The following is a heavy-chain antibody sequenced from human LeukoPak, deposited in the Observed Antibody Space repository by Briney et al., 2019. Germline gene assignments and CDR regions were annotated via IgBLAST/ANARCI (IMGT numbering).Heavy chain of an antibody. Sequence: PSQTLSLTCTVSGGSISSGDYYWSWIRQPPGKGLEWIVYIYYSGSTYYNPSLKSRVTISVDTSKNQFSLKLSSVTAADTAVYYCARVGKLPPHPEYYFDYWGQGTLVTVSS. CDR2: IYYSGST. CDR1: GGSISSGDYY. J-gene: IGHJ4*02. V-gene: IGHV4-30-4*08. D-gene: IGHD1-26*01. CDR3: ARVGKLPPHPEYYFDY.